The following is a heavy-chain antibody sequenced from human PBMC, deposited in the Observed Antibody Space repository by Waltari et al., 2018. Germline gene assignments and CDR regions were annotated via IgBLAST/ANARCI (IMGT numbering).Heavy chain of an antibody. CDR1: GVTLSRSW. Sequence: EVQLVESGGGLVQPGGSLRLSCAASGVTLSRSWIHWVRQSPGKGLMWVSRINNDGSSTVYADSVKGRFTISRDDAKNTVSLQMNNLRAEDTALYYCARAGLLGAFDVWGQGTMVTVSS. CDR3: ARAGLLGAFDV. V-gene: IGHV3-74*03. J-gene: IGHJ3*01. CDR2: INNDGSST. D-gene: IGHD2-15*01.